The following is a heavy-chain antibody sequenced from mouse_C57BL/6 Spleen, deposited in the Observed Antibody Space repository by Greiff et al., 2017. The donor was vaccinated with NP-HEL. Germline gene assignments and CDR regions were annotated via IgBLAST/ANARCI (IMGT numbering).Heavy chain of an antibody. D-gene: IGHD1-1*01. V-gene: IGHV1-50*01. J-gene: IGHJ2*01. CDR3: ASDYCGSSYPDY. Sequence: QVQLQQPGAELVKPGASVKLSCKASGYTFTSYGMQWVKQRPGQGLEWIGEIDPAGSYTNYNQNIKGKVTLTVDTSSSTAYMQHSSLTSEDYGVYYCASDYCGSSYPDYWGQGTTLTVSS. CDR2: IDPAGSYT. CDR1: GYTFTSYG.